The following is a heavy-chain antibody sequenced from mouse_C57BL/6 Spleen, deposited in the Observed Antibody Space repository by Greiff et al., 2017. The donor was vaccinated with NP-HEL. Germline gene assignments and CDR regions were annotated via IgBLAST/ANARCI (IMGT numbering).Heavy chain of an antibody. CDR2: INPYNGGT. CDR1: GYTFTDYY. V-gene: IGHV1-19*01. CDR3: ARLGTYDYEYYFDY. Sequence: EVKLVESGPVLVKPGASVKMSCKASGYTFTDYYMNWVKQSHGKSLEWIGVINPYNGGTSYNQKFKGKATLTVDKSSSTAYMELNSLTSEDSAVYYCARLGTYDYEYYFDYWGQGTTLTVSS. D-gene: IGHD2-4*01. J-gene: IGHJ2*01.